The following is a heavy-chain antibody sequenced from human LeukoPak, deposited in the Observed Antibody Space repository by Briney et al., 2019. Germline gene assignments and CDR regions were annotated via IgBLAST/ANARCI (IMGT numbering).Heavy chain of an antibody. Sequence: SVKVSCKTSGYTFIAYYMHWVRQAPGQGLESVGWINANSGGTNYAQKFQGRVTMTRDTSISTAYMELSSLRSDDTAVYYCARGYCSSIGCRAFDIWGQGTLVTVSS. V-gene: IGHV1-2*02. CDR2: INANSGGT. CDR3: ARGYCSSIGCRAFDI. CDR1: GYTFIAYY. D-gene: IGHD2-2*01. J-gene: IGHJ3*02.